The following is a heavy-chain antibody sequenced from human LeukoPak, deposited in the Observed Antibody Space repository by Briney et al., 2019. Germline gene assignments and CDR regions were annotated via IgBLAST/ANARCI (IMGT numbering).Heavy chain of an antibody. D-gene: IGHD1-26*01. J-gene: IGHJ4*02. V-gene: IGHV1-2*02. CDR1: GYTFTGYY. CDR3: ARARVGASSIFDY. CDR2: INPNSGGT. Sequence: ASVKVSCKASGYTFTGYYMHWVRQAPGQGLEWMGWINPNSGGTNYAQKFQGRVTMTRDTSISTAYMELSRLRSDDTAVYYCARARVGASSIFDYWGQGTLVTVSS.